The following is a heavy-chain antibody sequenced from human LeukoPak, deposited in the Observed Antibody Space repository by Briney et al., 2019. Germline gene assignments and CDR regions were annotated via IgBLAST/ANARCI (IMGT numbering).Heavy chain of an antibody. CDR1: GYTFTGYY. V-gene: IGHV1-2*04. CDR2: INPNSGGT. Sequence: ASVKVSCKASGYTFTGYYMHWVRQAPGQGLEWMGWINPNSGGTNYAQKFQGWVTMTRDTSISTAYMELSRLRSDDTAVYYCARDRYQYYYDSSGYYPTGFDYWGQGTLVTVSS. CDR3: ARDRYQYYYDSSGYYPTGFDY. D-gene: IGHD3-22*01. J-gene: IGHJ4*02.